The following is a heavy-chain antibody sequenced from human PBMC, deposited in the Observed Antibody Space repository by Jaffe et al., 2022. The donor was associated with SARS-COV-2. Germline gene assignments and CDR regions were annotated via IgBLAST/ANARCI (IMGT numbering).Heavy chain of an antibody. CDR1: GFTFDDYA. D-gene: IGHD1-26*01. V-gene: IGHV3-9*01. J-gene: IGHJ4*02. CDR2: ISWHSGSI. CDR3: AKDIFLVGGTGSYFDY. Sequence: EVQLVESGGGLVQPGRSLRLSCAASGFTFDDYAMHWVRQAPGKGLEWVSGISWHSGSIGYADSVKGRFTISRDNAKNSLYLQMNSLRPEDTALYYCAKDIFLVGGTGSYFDYWGQGTLVTVSS.